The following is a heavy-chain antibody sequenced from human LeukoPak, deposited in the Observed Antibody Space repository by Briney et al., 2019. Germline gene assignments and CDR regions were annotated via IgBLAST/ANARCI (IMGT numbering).Heavy chain of an antibody. Sequence: KSLQISCNGSGYSFISYWIGWLRQMPGKGLEWMWTIYVGDSATRCSPSLQGQVTISADKSISTAFLQWSSLKASDTAMYYCARQRGYYYGMDVWGEGATVTVSS. CDR3: ARQRGYYYGMDV. CDR2: IYVGDSAT. D-gene: IGHD3-10*01. V-gene: IGHV5-51*01. J-gene: IGHJ6*04. CDR1: GYSFISYW.